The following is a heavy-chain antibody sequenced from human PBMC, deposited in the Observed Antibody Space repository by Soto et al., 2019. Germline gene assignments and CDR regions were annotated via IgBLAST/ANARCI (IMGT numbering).Heavy chain of an antibody. CDR3: ARDETSYGSFLGSWGLVSKASHDAFDI. CDR1: GFTFSSYG. J-gene: IGHJ3*02. D-gene: IGHD5-18*01. V-gene: IGHV3-33*01. CDR2: IWYDGSNK. Sequence: QVQLVESGGGVVQPGRSLRLSCAASGFTFSSYGMHWVRQAPGKGLEWVAVIWYDGSNKYYADSVKGRFTISRDNSKNPLYLKMNSLGAEDTAVYYCARDETSYGSFLGSWGLVSKASHDAFDIWGQGTMVTVSS.